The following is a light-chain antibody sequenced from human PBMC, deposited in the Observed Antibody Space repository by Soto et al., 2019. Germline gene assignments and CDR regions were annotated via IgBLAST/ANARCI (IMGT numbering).Light chain of an antibody. CDR2: AAS. J-gene: IGKJ5*01. CDR3: QQSYSTLSLT. V-gene: IGKV1-39*01. CDR1: ESISRH. Sequence: DRQMTQTPSSLSASVGDRATITCRASESISRHLNWYQQKPGKAPKLLIYAASSLQNGVPSRFSGCGSGTDFTLTISNLQTEDFATYYCQQSYSTLSLTFGQGTRLEIK.